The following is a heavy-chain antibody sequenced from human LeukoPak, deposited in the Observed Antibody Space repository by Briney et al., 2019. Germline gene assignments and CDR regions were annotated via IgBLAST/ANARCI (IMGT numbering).Heavy chain of an antibody. CDR1: GGSISNHY. J-gene: IGHJ5*02. V-gene: IGHV4-59*11. Sequence: PSETLSLTCTVSGGSISNHYWSWIRHAPGKGLEWIGYIYYSGSTNYNPSVKSRVTISVDTSRNQFSLRLSSVTAADTAVYYCAKHLTNAYYDMIWFDPWGQGTLVTVSS. CDR2: IYYSGST. D-gene: IGHD3-22*01. CDR3: AKHLTNAYYDMIWFDP.